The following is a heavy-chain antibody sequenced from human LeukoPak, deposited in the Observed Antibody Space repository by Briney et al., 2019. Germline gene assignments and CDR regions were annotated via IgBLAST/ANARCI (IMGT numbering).Heavy chain of an antibody. CDR2: IYSSGST. Sequence: SETLSLTCTVSGGSISSATYYWSWIRQPAGKGLEWIGRIYSSGSTNYNPSLKSRVTISVDPSKNQFSLKLSSVTAADTAVYYCARLSTVTTSFDYWGQGTLVTVSS. CDR3: ARLSTVTTSFDY. J-gene: IGHJ4*02. V-gene: IGHV4-61*02. D-gene: IGHD4-17*01. CDR1: GGSISSATYY.